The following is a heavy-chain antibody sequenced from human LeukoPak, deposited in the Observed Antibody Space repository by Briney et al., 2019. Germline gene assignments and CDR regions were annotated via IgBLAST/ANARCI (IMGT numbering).Heavy chain of an antibody. D-gene: IGHD3-10*01. CDR1: GGSITSSGHH. Sequence: ETVSLTCIVSGGSITSSGHHWGSIRQSPGRGLEWIGTIYCSGSTYCNPSLKSRVTMSVDTSKNQFSLKLRSVTAADSAMYYCARQGLLWFGEADNFDYWGQGTQVTVSS. V-gene: IGHV4-39*01. CDR3: ARQGLLWFGEADNFDY. J-gene: IGHJ4*02. CDR2: IYCSGST.